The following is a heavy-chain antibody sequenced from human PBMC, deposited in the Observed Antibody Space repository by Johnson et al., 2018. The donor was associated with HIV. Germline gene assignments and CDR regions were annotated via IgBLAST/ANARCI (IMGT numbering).Heavy chain of an antibody. CDR2: ISWNSGSI. J-gene: IGHJ3*02. CDR3: ARLTSGAFDI. D-gene: IGHD1-14*01. V-gene: IGHV3-9*01. Sequence: VQLVESGGGVVRPGGSLRLSCAASGFSFDDYAMHWVRQAPGKGLEWVSGISWNSGSIGYADSVKGRFTISRDNAKNSLYLQMNSLRAEDTALYYCARLTSGAFDIWGQGTMVTVSS. CDR1: GFSFDDYA.